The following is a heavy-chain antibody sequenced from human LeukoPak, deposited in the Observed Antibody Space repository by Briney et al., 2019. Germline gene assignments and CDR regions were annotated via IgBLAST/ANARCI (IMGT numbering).Heavy chain of an antibody. Sequence: SETLSLTCSVSGGSIRSTTYYWGWIRQPPGKGLEWIGSIYHSGSTYYNPSLKSRVTISVDTSKNQFSLKLSSVTAADTAVYYCGRSRGYSVTADYWGQGTLVTVSS. D-gene: IGHD5-18*01. CDR3: GRSRGYSVTADY. V-gene: IGHV4-39*07. J-gene: IGHJ4*02. CDR1: GGSIRSTTYY. CDR2: IYHSGST.